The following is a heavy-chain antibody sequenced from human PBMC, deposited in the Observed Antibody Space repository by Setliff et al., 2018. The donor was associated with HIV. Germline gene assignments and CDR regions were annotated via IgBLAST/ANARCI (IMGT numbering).Heavy chain of an antibody. Sequence: SETLSLTCTVSGGSIGIRSYFWGWIRQPPGKGLEWIGTVYYTGSTFYNPSLESRVTISVDTSKNQFSLKLRSVTATDTTVYYCARLILGELSLFGPYWYFDLWGRGTLVTVSS. CDR3: ARLILGELSLFGPYWYFDL. CDR2: VYYTGST. D-gene: IGHD3-16*02. CDR1: GGSIGIRSYF. V-gene: IGHV4-39*01. J-gene: IGHJ2*01.